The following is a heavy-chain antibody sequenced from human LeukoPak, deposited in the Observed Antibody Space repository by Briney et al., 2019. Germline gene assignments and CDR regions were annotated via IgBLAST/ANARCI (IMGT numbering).Heavy chain of an antibody. Sequence: GGSLRLSCSASGXTFSNYAVHWVRQAPGKGLEYVSAISSNGGSTYYPDSVKGRFTISRDNSKNTLYLQMSSLRAEDTAVYYCVKDVGVVVAAYYFDYWGQGTLVTVSS. CDR2: ISSNGGST. CDR1: GXTFSNYA. CDR3: VKDVGVVVAAYYFDY. D-gene: IGHD2-15*01. J-gene: IGHJ4*02. V-gene: IGHV3-64D*06.